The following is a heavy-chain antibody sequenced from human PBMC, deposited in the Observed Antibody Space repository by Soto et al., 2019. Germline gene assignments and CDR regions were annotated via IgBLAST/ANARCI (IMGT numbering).Heavy chain of an antibody. V-gene: IGHV1-2*02. J-gene: IGHJ6*02. CDR1: GFSFTINY. CDR2: INPHSGST. D-gene: IGHD3-16*02. Sequence: SVKVSCKAPGFSFTINYFYWVRQAPGQGLEWMGWINPHSGSTKYAQKFQAGVSLTRDTSINTVYMEIQGLRSDDTAVYYCARGSFSTSRGGIDLWGQGTTVTVS. CDR3: ARGSFSTSRGGIDL.